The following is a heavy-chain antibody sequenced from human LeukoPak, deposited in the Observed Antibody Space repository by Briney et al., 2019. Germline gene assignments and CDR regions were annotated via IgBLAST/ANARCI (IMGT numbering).Heavy chain of an antibody. CDR3: ARDPTMVAASSLSAY. J-gene: IGHJ4*02. CDR1: GYTFTGYY. V-gene: IGHV1-2*02. CDR2: INPNSGGT. D-gene: IGHD2-15*01. Sequence: ASVKVSCKASGYTFTGYYMHWVRQAPGQGLEWMGWINPNSGGTNYAQKFNRKVTMTRETSISTAYMELSRLRSDDTAVYYCARDPTMVAASSLSAYWGQETLHTLSS.